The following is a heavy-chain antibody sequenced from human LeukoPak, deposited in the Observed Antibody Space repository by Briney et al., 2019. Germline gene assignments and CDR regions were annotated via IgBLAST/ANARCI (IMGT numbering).Heavy chain of an antibody. CDR1: GFTFSNYA. V-gene: IGHV3-23*01. D-gene: IGHD1-26*01. CDR3: ARTRGSYYFDY. Sequence: TGGSLRLSCAASGFTFSNYAMSWVRQALGKGLEWVSAIPVSGGSTYYADSVKGRFTISRDNSKNTLNLQMNSLRAEDTAVYYCARTRGSYYFDYWGQGTLVTVSS. CDR2: IPVSGGST. J-gene: IGHJ4*02.